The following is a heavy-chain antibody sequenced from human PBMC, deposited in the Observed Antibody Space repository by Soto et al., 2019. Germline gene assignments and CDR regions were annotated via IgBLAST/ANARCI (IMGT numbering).Heavy chain of an antibody. V-gene: IGHV1-3*01. Sequence: ASVKVSCKASGYTFTSYAMHWVRQAPGQRLEWMGWINAGNGNTKYSQKFQGRVTITRDTSASTAYMELSSLRSEDTAVYYCARDPGSIFGVVPFDYWAQGTLVPVSS. CDR2: INAGNGNT. CDR3: ARDPGSIFGVVPFDY. D-gene: IGHD3-3*01. J-gene: IGHJ4*02. CDR1: GYTFTSYA.